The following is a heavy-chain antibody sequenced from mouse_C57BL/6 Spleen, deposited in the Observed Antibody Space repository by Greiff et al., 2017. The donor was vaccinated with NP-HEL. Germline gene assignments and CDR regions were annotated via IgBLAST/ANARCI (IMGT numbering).Heavy chain of an antibody. CDR1: GFPLTSYA. CDR2: IWTGGGT. V-gene: IGHV2-9-1*01. D-gene: IGHD2-1*01. Sequence: VKLMESGPGLVAPSQSLSITCTVSGFPLTSYAISWVRQPPGKGLEWLGVIWTGGGTNYNSALKSRLSISKENSKTQVFLKMNSRQTDDTARYYCARYGNYVDWYFEVWGTGTTVTVSS. J-gene: IGHJ1*03. CDR3: ARYGNYVDWYFEV.